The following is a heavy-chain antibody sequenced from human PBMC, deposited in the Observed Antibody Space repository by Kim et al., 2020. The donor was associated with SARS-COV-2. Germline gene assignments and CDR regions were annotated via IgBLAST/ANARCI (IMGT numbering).Heavy chain of an antibody. D-gene: IGHD4-17*01. Sequence: GGSLRLSCAASGFTFSSYGMHWVRQAPGKGLEWVAVIWYDGSNKYYADSVKGRFTISRDNSKNTLYLQMNSLRAEDTAVYYCAREGTVTTSTGLDYWGQGTLVTSPQ. CDR1: GFTFSSYG. CDR2: IWYDGSNK. V-gene: IGHV3-33*01. J-gene: IGHJ4*02. CDR3: AREGTVTTSTGLDY.